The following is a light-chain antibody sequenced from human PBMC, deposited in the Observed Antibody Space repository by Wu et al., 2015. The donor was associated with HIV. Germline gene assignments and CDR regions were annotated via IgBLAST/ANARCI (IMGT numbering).Light chain of an antibody. CDR1: QYVNTY. Sequence: DTQVTQSPSSLSASVGDTVAITCRTSQYVNTYLNWYQQKPGRAPRLLIFGASNLKTGVPSRFGGSGSGTDFTLTISGLQPEDFATYYYQQTLPPPLTTFGQGSKVEIK. CDR3: QQTLPPPLTT. J-gene: IGKJ2*01. V-gene: IGKV1-39*01. CDR2: GAS.